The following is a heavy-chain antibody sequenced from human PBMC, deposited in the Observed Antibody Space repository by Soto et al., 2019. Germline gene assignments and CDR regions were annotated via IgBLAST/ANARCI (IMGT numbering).Heavy chain of an antibody. Sequence: PGGSLRLSCAASGFTFSSYAMHWVRQAPGKGLEWVAVISYDGSNKYYADSVKGRFTISRDNSKNTLYLQMNSLRAEDTAVYYCARAENWNYLFAYWGQGTLVTVSS. CDR3: ARAENWNYLFAY. J-gene: IGHJ4*02. V-gene: IGHV3-30-3*01. CDR2: ISYDGSNK. CDR1: GFTFSSYA. D-gene: IGHD1-7*01.